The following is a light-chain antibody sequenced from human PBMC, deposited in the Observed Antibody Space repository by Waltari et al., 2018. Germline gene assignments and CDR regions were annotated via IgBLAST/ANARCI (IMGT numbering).Light chain of an antibody. J-gene: IGKJ1*01. CDR1: QSISSY. V-gene: IGKV1-39*01. CDR3: QQSYSTPRT. Sequence: DIQMTQSPSSLSASVGDRVTITCRASQSISSYLNWYQRKSGKAPNLLSYAASSLQSGVPSRFSGSGSGTDFTLTISSLQPEDFATYYCQQSYSTPRTFGQGTKVEIK. CDR2: AAS.